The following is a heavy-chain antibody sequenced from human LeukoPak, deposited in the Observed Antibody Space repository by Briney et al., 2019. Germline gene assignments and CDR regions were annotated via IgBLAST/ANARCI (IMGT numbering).Heavy chain of an antibody. D-gene: IGHD5-18*01. CDR3: AKNAHYQGYSYGGIDY. CDR2: ISYDGSDK. J-gene: IGHJ4*02. CDR1: GFTFSSYG. Sequence: GGSLRLSCAASGFTFSSYGMPSARQAPGRGLGWVAVISYDGSDKYSADSVKGRFTISRDNSKNTLYLQMNSLRAEDTAVYYCAKNAHYQGYSYGGIDYWGQGTLVTVSS. V-gene: IGHV3-30*18.